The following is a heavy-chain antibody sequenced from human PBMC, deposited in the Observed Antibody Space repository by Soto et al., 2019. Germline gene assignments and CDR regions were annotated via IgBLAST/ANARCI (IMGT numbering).Heavy chain of an antibody. CDR2: INAYNGNT. CDR1: GYTFTSYG. D-gene: IGHD2-21*02. V-gene: IGHV1-18*04. Sequence: ASVKVSCKASGYTFTSYGISWVRQAPGQGLEWMGWINAYNGNTNYAQKLQGRVTMTTDTSTSTAYMELRSLRSDDTAVYYCARPEMAEYCGGDCYSQYFQHWGQGTLVTVSS. J-gene: IGHJ1*01. CDR3: ARPEMAEYCGGDCYSQYFQH.